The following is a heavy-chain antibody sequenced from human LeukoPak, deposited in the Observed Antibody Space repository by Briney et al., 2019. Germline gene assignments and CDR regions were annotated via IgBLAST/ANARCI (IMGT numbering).Heavy chain of an antibody. D-gene: IGHD6-13*01. CDR3: SRDITAAEGENY. J-gene: IGHJ4*01. CDR1: GYTFTIYG. V-gene: IGHV1-18*01. Sequence: ASVKVSFKASGYTFTIYGISWVRQAPGQGLEWMGWISAYNGNTNYAQKLQGRVTMTTDTSKSTAYMELRSLRSDATAVYYCSRDITAAEGENYWGHGTLLTVSS. CDR2: ISAYNGNT.